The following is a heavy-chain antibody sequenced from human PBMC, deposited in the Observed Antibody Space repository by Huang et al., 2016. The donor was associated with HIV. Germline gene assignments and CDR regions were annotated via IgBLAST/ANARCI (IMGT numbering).Heavy chain of an antibody. V-gene: IGHV5-51*01. J-gene: IGHJ3*02. CDR3: ARQGVGDFVVEPTGLGAFDI. Sequence: EVQLVQSGAVVKKPGESLKISCKGSGYTFNGYWIGWVRQMPGKGLEWMGIIYPGHSDTTYSPAVQGQVTISADKSISTAYLQWSGLKASDTAMYYCARQGVGDFVVEPTGLGAFDIWGQGTMVTVSS. CDR1: GYTFNGYW. D-gene: IGHD2-2*01. CDR2: IYPGHSDT.